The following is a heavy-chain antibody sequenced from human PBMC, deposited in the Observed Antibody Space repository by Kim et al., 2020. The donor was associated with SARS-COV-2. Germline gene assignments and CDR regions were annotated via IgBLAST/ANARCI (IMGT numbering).Heavy chain of an antibody. CDR2: ISWNSGSI. Sequence: GGSLRLSCAASGFTFDDYAMHWVRQAPGKGLEWVSGISWNSGSIGYADSVKGRFTISRDNAKNSLYLQMNSLRAEDTALYYCAKDSHDYYDSSGYNDYWGQGTLVTVSS. CDR3: AKDSHDYYDSSGYNDY. D-gene: IGHD3-22*01. CDR1: GFTFDDYA. V-gene: IGHV3-9*01. J-gene: IGHJ4*02.